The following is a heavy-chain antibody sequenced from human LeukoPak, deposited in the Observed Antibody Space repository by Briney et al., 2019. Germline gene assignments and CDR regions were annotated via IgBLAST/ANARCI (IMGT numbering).Heavy chain of an antibody. D-gene: IGHD3-22*01. J-gene: IGHJ4*02. Sequence: SGPTLVNPTQTLTLTCTFSGFSLSISGVRVSWIRQPPGQALEWLARIDWDDDKFYSTSLKTRLTISKDTSKNQVVLTMTNMDPVDTATYYCARSYDSSGYYYFGYWGQGTLVTVSS. CDR2: IDWDDDK. V-gene: IGHV2-70*04. CDR1: GFSLSISGVR. CDR3: ARSYDSSGYYYFGY.